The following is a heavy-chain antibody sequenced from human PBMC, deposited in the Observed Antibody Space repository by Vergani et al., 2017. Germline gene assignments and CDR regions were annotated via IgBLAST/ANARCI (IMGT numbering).Heavy chain of an antibody. D-gene: IGHD3-9*01. J-gene: IGHJ4*02. V-gene: IGHV4-39*01. CDR1: GGSITSSCYY. CDR2: IYHSGGA. CDR3: ARTESFILRYFHWAL. Sequence: QVQLQESGPGLVKPSETLSLTCTVSGGSITSSCYYWGWIRQPPGKGLEWIGNIYHSGGAYYNPSLKGRVTISVDTSKNQFSLEVTSVTAADTAIYFCARTESFILRYFHWALWGQGTLVTVSS.